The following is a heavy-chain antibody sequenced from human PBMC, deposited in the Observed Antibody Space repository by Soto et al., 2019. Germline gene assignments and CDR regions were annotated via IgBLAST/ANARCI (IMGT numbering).Heavy chain of an antibody. Sequence: LRLSCAASGFTFGPFWMHWVRQAPGKGLVWVSHINSDGSTIVYADSVKGRFTISRDNAKNTLYLQMNSLRVEDTAVYFCTRDRGYPDSFDIWGQGTMVTVSS. D-gene: IGHD3-10*01. J-gene: IGHJ3*02. CDR2: INSDGSTI. CDR1: GFTFGPFW. CDR3: TRDRGYPDSFDI. V-gene: IGHV3-74*01.